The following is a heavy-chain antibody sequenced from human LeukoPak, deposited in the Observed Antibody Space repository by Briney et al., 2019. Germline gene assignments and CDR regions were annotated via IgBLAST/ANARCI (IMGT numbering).Heavy chain of an antibody. Sequence: GGSLRLSCAASGFTFSSYEMNWVRQAPGKGLEWVSYISSSGSAIYYADSVKGRFTISRDNAKNSLYLQMNSLRAEDTAVYYCARDQVHNWNYERGFDYWGQGTLVTVSS. D-gene: IGHD1-7*01. J-gene: IGHJ4*02. CDR1: GFTFSSYE. V-gene: IGHV3-48*03. CDR2: ISSSGSAI. CDR3: ARDQVHNWNYERGFDY.